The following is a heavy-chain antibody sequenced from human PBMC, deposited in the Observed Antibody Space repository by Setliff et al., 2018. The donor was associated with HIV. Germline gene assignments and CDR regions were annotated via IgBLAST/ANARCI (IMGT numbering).Heavy chain of an antibody. CDR3: ARGVGSSWFEN. Sequence: GASVKVSCKASGYTFTANTIHWVRQAPGQRLEWMGCISAGKGEATYSQESQGRVTFTRDTSATTAYMELSSLISEDTAVYYCARGVGSSWFENWGQGTLVTVSS. J-gene: IGHJ5*02. CDR1: GYTFTANT. D-gene: IGHD6-13*01. V-gene: IGHV1-3*03. CDR2: ISAGKGEA.